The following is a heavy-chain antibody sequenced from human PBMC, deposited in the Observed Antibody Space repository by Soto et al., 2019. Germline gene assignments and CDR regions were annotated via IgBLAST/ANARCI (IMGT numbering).Heavy chain of an antibody. J-gene: IGHJ4*02. D-gene: IGHD6-6*01. CDR3: ARSFSARPGTHFDY. CDR2: INAGNGNT. CDR1: GYTFTSYA. Sequence: ASVKVSCKASGYTFTSYAMHWVRQAPGQRLEWMGWINAGNGNTKYSQKFQGRVTITGDTSASTAYMELSSLRSEDTAVYYCARSFSARPGTHFDYWGQGTLVTVSS. V-gene: IGHV1-3*01.